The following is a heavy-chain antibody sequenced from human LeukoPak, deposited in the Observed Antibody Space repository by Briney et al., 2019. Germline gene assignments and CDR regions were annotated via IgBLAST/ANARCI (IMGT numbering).Heavy chain of an antibody. D-gene: IGHD4-17*01. J-gene: IGHJ4*02. CDR2: ISGSGGST. CDR1: GFTFSSYA. CDR3: AKEKVDYGDFDY. Sequence: PGGSLRLSCAASGFTFSSYAMSWVRQAPGKGLEGVSAISGSGGSTYYADSVKGRFTISIDNSKNTLYLQMNSLRAEDTAVYYCAKEKVDYGDFDYWGQGTLVTVSS. V-gene: IGHV3-23*01.